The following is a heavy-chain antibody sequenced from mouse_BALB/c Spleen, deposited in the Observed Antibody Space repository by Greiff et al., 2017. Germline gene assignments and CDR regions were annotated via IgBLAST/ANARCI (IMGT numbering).Heavy chain of an antibody. Sequence: DVMLVESGGGLVQPGGSLKLSCAASGFTFSSYGMSWVRQTPDKRLELVATINSNGGSTYYPDSVKGRFTISRDNAKNTLYLQMSSLKSEDTAMYYCARVILDDAMDYWGQGTSVTVSS. V-gene: IGHV5-6-3*01. J-gene: IGHJ4*01. CDR1: GFTFSSYG. CDR3: ARVILDDAMDY. CDR2: INSNGGST.